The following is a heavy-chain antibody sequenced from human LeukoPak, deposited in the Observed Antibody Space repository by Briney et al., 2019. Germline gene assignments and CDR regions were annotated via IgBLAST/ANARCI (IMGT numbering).Heavy chain of an antibody. CDR1: GGSISRYY. CDR2: IYNSGST. D-gene: IGHD4-11*01. CDR3: ARDVGGNYQHFDQ. J-gene: IGHJ4*02. Sequence: SETLSLTCTVSGGSISRYYWSWIRQPPGKGLEWIGYIYNSGSTNYNPSLKSRVTMSVDTSKDQFSLNLNFVTAADTAVYYCARDVGGNYQHFDQWGQGTLVTVAS. V-gene: IGHV4-59*01.